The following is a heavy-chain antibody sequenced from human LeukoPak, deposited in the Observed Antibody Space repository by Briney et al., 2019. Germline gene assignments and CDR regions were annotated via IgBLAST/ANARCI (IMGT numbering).Heavy chain of an antibody. Sequence: SVKVSCKASGGTFSSYTISWVRQAPGQGLEWMGRIIPILGIANYAQKFQGRVTITADKSTSTAYMELSSLRSDDTAVYYCARAGYYDSSGYYYGDAFDIWGQGTMVTVSS. CDR1: GGTFSSYT. CDR3: ARAGYYDSSGYYYGDAFDI. J-gene: IGHJ3*02. CDR2: IIPILGIA. V-gene: IGHV1-69*02. D-gene: IGHD3-22*01.